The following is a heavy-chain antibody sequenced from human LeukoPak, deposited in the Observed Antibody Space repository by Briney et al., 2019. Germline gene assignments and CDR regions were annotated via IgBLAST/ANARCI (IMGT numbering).Heavy chain of an antibody. J-gene: IGHJ4*02. CDR2: ISSGGST. CDR3: ARRSYDGSGYYYVDY. Sequence: SETLSLTCTVSGGSISSSGYYWGWIRQPPGKGLEWIGSISSGGSTHYTPSLKSRVTISVEKSKNQFSLKLSSVTATDTAVYYCARRSYDGSGYYYVDYWGQGTLVTVSS. V-gene: IGHV4-39*01. D-gene: IGHD3-22*01. CDR1: GGSISSSGYY.